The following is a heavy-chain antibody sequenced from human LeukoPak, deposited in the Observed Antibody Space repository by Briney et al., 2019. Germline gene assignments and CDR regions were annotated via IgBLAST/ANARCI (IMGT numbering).Heavy chain of an antibody. J-gene: IGHJ5*02. D-gene: IGHD1-1*01. CDR1: GFIFSNYA. CDR3: ANNWNCDH. Sequence: PGGSLRLSCAASGFIFSNYAMTWVRQAPGKGLEWVSVISASGDGKYYVESVKGRFTISRDNSKNTLFLQMNSLRAEDTAIYYCANNWNCDHWGQGTLVTVFS. V-gene: IGHV3-23*01. CDR2: ISASGDGK.